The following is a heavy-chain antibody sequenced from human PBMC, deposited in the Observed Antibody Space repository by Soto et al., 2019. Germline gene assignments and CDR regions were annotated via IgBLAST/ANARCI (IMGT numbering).Heavy chain of an antibody. J-gene: IGHJ4*02. Sequence: ASVKVSCKASGYTFTSYGISWVRQAPGQGLEWMGWVNVYNGNTNYAQKLQGRVTMTTDSSTSTAYMELRSLSSVTAADTAVYYCARVYGGAFDYWGQGTLVTVSS. D-gene: IGHD4-17*01. CDR2: VNVYNGNT. CDR3: ARVYGGAFDY. CDR1: GYTFTSYG. V-gene: IGHV1-18*01.